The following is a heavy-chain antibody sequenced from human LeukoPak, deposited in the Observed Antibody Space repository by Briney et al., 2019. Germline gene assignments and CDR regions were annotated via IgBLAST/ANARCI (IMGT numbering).Heavy chain of an antibody. CDR1: GGTFNRYG. CDR2: IIPILNIT. Sequence: ASVKVSCKASGGTFNRYGITWVRQAPGRGLEWMGRIIPILNITNYAQKFQGRVTITADKSTSTAYTKLSSLRSEDTAVYYCARDSSGSSPNFDYWGQGTLVTVSS. CDR3: ARDSSGSSPNFDY. J-gene: IGHJ4*02. V-gene: IGHV1-69*04. D-gene: IGHD1-26*01.